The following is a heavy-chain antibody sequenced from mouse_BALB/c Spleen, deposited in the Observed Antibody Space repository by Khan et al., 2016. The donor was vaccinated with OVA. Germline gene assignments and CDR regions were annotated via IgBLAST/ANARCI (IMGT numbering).Heavy chain of an antibody. Sequence: QVQLQQSGPGLVQPSQSLSITCTVSGFSLNNYSVHWVRQSPGKGLEWLGVIWSAGSTDYNAAFISRLTISKDNSRSQVFFKMNSLQPNDTAIYCCARRGYDYGRGALFAYWGQGTLVTVSA. CDR2: IWSAGST. CDR3: ARRGYDYGRGALFAY. CDR1: GFSLNNYS. V-gene: IGHV2-2*02. J-gene: IGHJ3*01. D-gene: IGHD2-4*01.